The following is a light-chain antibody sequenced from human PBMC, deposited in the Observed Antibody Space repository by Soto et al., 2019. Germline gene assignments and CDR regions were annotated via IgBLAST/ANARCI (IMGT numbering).Light chain of an antibody. CDR2: DAS. J-gene: IGKJ1*01. CDR3: QHMRT. Sequence: DIQMTQSPSTLSASIGDRVTITCRARQNINNWIAWYQQKPGKAPKFLIYDASTLESGVPSRFRGSGFGPEFSLTISSLQPDDFGSYYCQHMRTFGHGTKVDIK. V-gene: IGKV1-5*01. CDR1: QNINNW.